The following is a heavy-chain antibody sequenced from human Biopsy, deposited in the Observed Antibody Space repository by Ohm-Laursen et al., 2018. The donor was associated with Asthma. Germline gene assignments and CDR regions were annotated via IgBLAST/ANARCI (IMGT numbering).Heavy chain of an antibody. CDR3: ARAQDYYDSRGYYRSFDY. Sequence: PSETLSLTCTVSYGSITSGGYYWTWIRQHPGKGLEWIGFIYYSGSTHYNPSLKSRVSISIDTSKNQFSLKLSSVTAADTAVYYCARAQDYYDSRGYYRSFDYWGQGTLVTVSS. CDR2: IYYSGST. D-gene: IGHD3-22*01. J-gene: IGHJ4*02. V-gene: IGHV4-31*03. CDR1: YGSITSGGYY.